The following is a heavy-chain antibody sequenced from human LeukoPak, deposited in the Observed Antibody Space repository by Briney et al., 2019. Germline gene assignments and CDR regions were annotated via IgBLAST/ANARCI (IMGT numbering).Heavy chain of an antibody. CDR1: GFTFSTYN. V-gene: IGHV3-48*01. Sequence: GGSLRLSCAASGFTFSTYNMNWVRQAPGKGLEWVSSISGTGSSTYYTDSVKGRFTISRDNAKNSLYLQMNSLRAEDTAVYYCARVLTFSGWLEDYWGQGTLVTVSS. D-gene: IGHD6-19*01. J-gene: IGHJ4*02. CDR3: ARVLTFSGWLEDY. CDR2: ISGTGSST.